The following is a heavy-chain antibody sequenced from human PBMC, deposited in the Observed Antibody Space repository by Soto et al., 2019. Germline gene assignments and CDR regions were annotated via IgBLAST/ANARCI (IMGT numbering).Heavy chain of an antibody. CDR3: ARDVGNTMIRANWFDP. J-gene: IGHJ5*02. D-gene: IGHD3-10*01. V-gene: IGHV1-46*01. CDR1: GYTFTSYY. Sequence: GASVKVSCKASGYTFTSYYMHWVRQAPGQGLEWMGIINPSGGSTSYAQKFQGRVTMTRDTSTGTVYMELSSVTAADTAVYYCARDVGNTMIRANWFDPWGQGTLVTVSS. CDR2: INPSGGST.